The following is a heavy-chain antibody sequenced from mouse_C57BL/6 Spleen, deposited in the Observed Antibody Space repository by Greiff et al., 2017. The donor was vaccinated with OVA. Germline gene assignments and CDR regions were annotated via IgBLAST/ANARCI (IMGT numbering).Heavy chain of an antibody. CDR1: GYTFTSYD. CDR3: ARRSDYYFDY. V-gene: IGHV1-85*01. Sequence: QVHVKQSGPELVKPGASVKLSCKASGYTFTSYDINWVKQRPGQGLEWIGWIYPRDGSTKYNEKFKGKATLTVDTSSSTAYMELHSLTSEDSAVYFCARRSDYYFDYWGQGTTLTVSS. D-gene: IGHD1-3*01. J-gene: IGHJ2*01. CDR2: IYPRDGST.